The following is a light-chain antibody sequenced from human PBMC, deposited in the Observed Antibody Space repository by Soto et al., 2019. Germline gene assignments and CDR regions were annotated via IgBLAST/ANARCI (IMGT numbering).Light chain of an antibody. Sequence: EIVLTQSPGTMSLSPGERATLSCRASQSVSSSYLAWYQQKPGQAPRLLIYGASIRATGIPDRFSGSGSGTDFTLTISRLEPEDFAVYYCHQYGSSPPRYTFGQGTKLEIK. V-gene: IGKV3-20*01. CDR3: HQYGSSPPRYT. J-gene: IGKJ2*01. CDR1: QSVSSSY. CDR2: GAS.